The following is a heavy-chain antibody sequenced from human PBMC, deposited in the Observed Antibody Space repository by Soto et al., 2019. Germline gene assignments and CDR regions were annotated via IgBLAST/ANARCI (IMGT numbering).Heavy chain of an antibody. Sequence: PGGSLRLSCAASGFTFSPYTLGWVRQAPGKGLESLSFITNSNTYIYYAGSVKGRFTISRDDARNSLYLQMNSLRAEDTAIYYCARVDYSDRGYFDYWGQGALVTVSS. J-gene: IGHJ4*02. CDR2: ITNSNTYI. CDR1: GFTFSPYT. V-gene: IGHV3-21*01. CDR3: ARVDYSDRGYFDY. D-gene: IGHD3-22*01.